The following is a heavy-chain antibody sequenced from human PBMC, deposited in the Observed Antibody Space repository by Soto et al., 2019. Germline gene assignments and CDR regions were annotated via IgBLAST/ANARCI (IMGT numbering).Heavy chain of an antibody. CDR3: ASHYDIPSGSLAYFEF. J-gene: IGHJ4*02. V-gene: IGHV3-23*01. Sequence: VQVLEYGGGLAQPGGSLRLSCAASGFTFNGMSWVRQAPGRGLEWISAISRSGDLVIYADSVKGRSTIARDNSKNALYLQMNSLRAEDTAIYYCASHYDIPSGSLAYFEFWGQGSLVAVCS. D-gene: IGHD3-3*01. CDR2: ISRSGDLV. CDR1: GFTFNG.